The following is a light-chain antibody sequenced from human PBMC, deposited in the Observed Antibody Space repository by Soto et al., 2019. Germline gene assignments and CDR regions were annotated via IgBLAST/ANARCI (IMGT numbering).Light chain of an antibody. J-gene: IGLJ1*01. Sequence: QSVLTQPPSASGTPGQRVTVSCSGSSSNIGNNPVNWYQQLPGTAPNVLIYGNDHRPSGVPDRFSGSKSCTSASLAIGGRQSEEDADYYCAAWDGSLSAYVFGTGTKVTVL. V-gene: IGLV1-44*01. CDR3: AAWDGSLSAYV. CDR1: SSNIGNNP. CDR2: GND.